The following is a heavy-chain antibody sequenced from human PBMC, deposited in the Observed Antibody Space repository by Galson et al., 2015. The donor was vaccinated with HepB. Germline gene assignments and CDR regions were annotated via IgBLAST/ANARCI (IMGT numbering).Heavy chain of an antibody. CDR2: IYSGGST. J-gene: IGHJ4*02. Sequence: SLRLSCAASGFTVSSNYMSWVRQAPGKGLEWVSVIYSGGSTYYADSVKGRFTISRDNSKNTLYLQMNSLRAEDTAVYYCARDPEGDYGDYAGDYWGQGTLVTVSS. D-gene: IGHD4-17*01. CDR1: GFTVSSNY. V-gene: IGHV3-66*01. CDR3: ARDPEGDYGDYAGDY.